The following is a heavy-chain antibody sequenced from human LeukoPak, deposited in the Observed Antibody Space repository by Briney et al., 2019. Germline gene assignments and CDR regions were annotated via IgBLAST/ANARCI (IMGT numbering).Heavy chain of an antibody. Sequence: ASVKVSCKASGYTFTGYYMHWVRQAPGQGLEWMGWINPNGGGTNYAQKFQGRVTMTRDTSISTAYMELSRLRSDDTAVYYCASRGGIYSCSSTSCYGLADYWGQGTLVTVSS. D-gene: IGHD2-2*01. V-gene: IGHV1-2*02. CDR3: ASRGGIYSCSSTSCYGLADY. J-gene: IGHJ4*02. CDR1: GYTFTGYY. CDR2: INPNGGGT.